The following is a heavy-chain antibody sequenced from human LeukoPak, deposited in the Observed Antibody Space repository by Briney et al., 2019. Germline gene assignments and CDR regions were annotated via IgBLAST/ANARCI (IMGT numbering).Heavy chain of an antibody. CDR2: ISWNGDSK. V-gene: IGHV3-20*04. CDR3: AKAKYYYYYGMDV. Sequence: GGSLRLSCAASGFTFDDYGMSWVRQAPGKGLEWVSGISWNGDSKGYADSVKGRFTISRDNAKDSLYLQMNSLRAEDTALYYCAKAKYYYYYGMDVWGQGTTVTVSS. CDR1: GFTFDDYG. J-gene: IGHJ6*02.